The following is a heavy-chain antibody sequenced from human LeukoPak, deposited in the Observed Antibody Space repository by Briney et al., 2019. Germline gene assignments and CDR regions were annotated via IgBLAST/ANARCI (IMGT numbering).Heavy chain of an antibody. Sequence: GGSLRLSCAASGFTFSSYDMSWVRQAPGKGLKWVSTISSSGGRTHYADSVKGRFTISRDNAKNSLYLQMNSLRAEDTAVYYCARDPPYYYDSSGPEYWGQGTLVTVSS. J-gene: IGHJ4*02. CDR1: GFTFSSYD. V-gene: IGHV3-21*01. D-gene: IGHD3-22*01. CDR3: ARDPPYYYDSSGPEY. CDR2: ISSSGGRT.